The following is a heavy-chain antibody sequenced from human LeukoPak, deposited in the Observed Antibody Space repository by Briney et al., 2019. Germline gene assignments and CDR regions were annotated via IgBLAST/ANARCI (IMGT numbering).Heavy chain of an antibody. CDR3: ARGGKAHDPQCHFEY. CDR1: GGSVSSTNYY. V-gene: IGHV4-39*07. J-gene: IGHJ4*02. CDR2: MYYSGST. Sequence: PSETLSLTCTVSGGSVSSTNYYWGWIRQPPGKGLEWIGNMYYSGSTYYNPSLKSRVSISVDTSKNQFSLKLSSVTAADSPVYYCARGGKAHDPQCHFEYWRQGPLLPLSS. D-gene: IGHD3-16*01.